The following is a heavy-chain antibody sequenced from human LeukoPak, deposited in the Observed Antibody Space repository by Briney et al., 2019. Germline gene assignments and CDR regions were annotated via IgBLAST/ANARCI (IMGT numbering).Heavy chain of an antibody. Sequence: ASVKVSCKASGYTFTSYAMHWVRQAPGQRLEWMGWINAGNGNTKYSQKFQGRVTITRDTSASTAYMELSSLRSEDTAVYYCAKKHGRITKVRGVNRDPDYWGQGTLVTVSS. CDR3: AKKHGRITKVRGVNRDPDY. J-gene: IGHJ4*02. CDR1: GYTFTSYA. CDR2: INAGNGNT. V-gene: IGHV1-3*01. D-gene: IGHD3-10*01.